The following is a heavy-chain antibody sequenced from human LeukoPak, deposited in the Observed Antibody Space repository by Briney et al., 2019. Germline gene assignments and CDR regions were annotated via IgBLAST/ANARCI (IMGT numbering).Heavy chain of an antibody. CDR1: GYTFTSYD. V-gene: IGHV1-18*01. CDR3: ARDALQLLWFRESCFDY. CDR2: ISAYNGNT. D-gene: IGHD3-10*01. J-gene: IGHJ4*02. Sequence: ASVKVSCKASGYTFTSYDISWVRQAPGQGLEWMGWISAYNGNTNYAQKLQGRVTMTTDTSTSTAYMELRSLRSDDTAVYYCARDALQLLWFRESCFDYWGRGTLVTVSS.